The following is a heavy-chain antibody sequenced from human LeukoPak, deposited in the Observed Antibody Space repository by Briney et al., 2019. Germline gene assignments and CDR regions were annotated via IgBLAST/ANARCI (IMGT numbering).Heavy chain of an antibody. J-gene: IGHJ4*02. D-gene: IGHD6-13*01. CDR3: AKSSNQQLVLRLFDY. CDR1: GFTFSSYA. Sequence: PGGSLRLSCAASGFTFSSYAMSWVRQAPGKGLEWVSAISGSGGSTYYADSVKGRFTISRDNSKNTLYLQMNSLRAEDTAVYYCAKSSNQQLVLRLFDYWGQGTLVTVSS. CDR2: ISGSGGST. V-gene: IGHV3-23*01.